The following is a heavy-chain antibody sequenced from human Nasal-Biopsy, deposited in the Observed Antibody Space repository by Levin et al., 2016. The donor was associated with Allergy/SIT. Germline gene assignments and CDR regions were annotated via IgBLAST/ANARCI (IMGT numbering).Heavy chain of an antibody. V-gene: IGHV3-11*01. CDR1: GFTFSDYY. CDR3: ARDYLWSGRNWFDA. Sequence: GGSLRLSCAASGFTFSDYYMSWVRQAPGKGLEWISYITSRSFTTYYADSVKGRFTISRDNARNSLYLQMNSLRTEDTAVYYCARDYLWSGRNWFDARGQGTPVTVSS. CDR2: ITSRSFTT. J-gene: IGHJ5*02. D-gene: IGHD3-3*01.